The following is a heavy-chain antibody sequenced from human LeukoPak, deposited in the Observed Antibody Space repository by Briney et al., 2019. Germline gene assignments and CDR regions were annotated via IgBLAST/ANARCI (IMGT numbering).Heavy chain of an antibody. Sequence: GGSLRLSCAASGFTFSSYWMSWVRQAPGKGLEWVANINQDGSDKYYVDSVMGRFTISKDNAKNSVYLQMNSLRPEDTAIYYCAWYGVTHGLDVWGQGTTVTVSS. J-gene: IGHJ6*02. D-gene: IGHD3-10*01. V-gene: IGHV3-7*01. CDR3: AWYGVTHGLDV. CDR1: GFTFSSYW. CDR2: INQDGSDK.